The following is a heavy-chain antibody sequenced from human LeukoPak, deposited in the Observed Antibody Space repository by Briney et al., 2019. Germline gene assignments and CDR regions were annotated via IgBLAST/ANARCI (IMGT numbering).Heavy chain of an antibody. CDR2: INTDGSST. D-gene: IGHD3-3*01. Sequence: GGSLRLSCAASGFTFSSYWMHWVRQAPGKGLVWVSRINTDGSSTCYADSVKGRFTISRDNAKNTLYLQMNSLRAEDTAVYYCARAYSYYDFWSGYHNWFDPWGQGTLVTVSS. CDR3: ARAYSYYDFWSGYHNWFDP. J-gene: IGHJ5*02. CDR1: GFTFSSYW. V-gene: IGHV3-74*01.